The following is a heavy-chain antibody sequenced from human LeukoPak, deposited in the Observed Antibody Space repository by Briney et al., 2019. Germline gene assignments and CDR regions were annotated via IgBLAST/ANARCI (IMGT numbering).Heavy chain of an antibody. J-gene: IGHJ3*02. V-gene: IGHV3-66*02. D-gene: IGHD3-22*01. Sequence: RGSLRLSCAASGFTVSSNYMGWVRQALGKGLEWVSVLYSGGSTYYPDSVKGRFTISRDNSQNTLYLQMDSLRAEDTAVYYCARLYDSSAYGAFDIWGQGTMVTVSS. CDR3: ARLYDSSAYGAFDI. CDR1: GFTVSSNY. CDR2: LYSGGST.